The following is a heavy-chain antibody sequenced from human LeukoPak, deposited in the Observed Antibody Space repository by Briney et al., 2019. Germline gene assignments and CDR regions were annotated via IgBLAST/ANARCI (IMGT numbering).Heavy chain of an antibody. CDR2: IKPDGSEK. CDR1: GFTFSSSW. V-gene: IGHV3-7*01. D-gene: IGHD1-26*01. CDR3: ARDTVGVTDY. J-gene: IGHJ4*02. Sequence: PGGSPRLSCAASGFTFSSSWMSWVRQAPGKGLEWLTNIKPDGSEKYYVDSVKGRFTISRDNAKNSLYLQMNSLRAEDTALYYCARDTVGVTDYWGQGTLVTVSS.